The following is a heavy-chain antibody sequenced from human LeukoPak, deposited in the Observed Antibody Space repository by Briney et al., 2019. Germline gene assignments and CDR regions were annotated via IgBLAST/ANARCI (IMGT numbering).Heavy chain of an antibody. J-gene: IGHJ4*02. CDR1: GYTFTGYY. CDR3: ATDVCSGSYYAANDY. D-gene: IGHD1-26*01. V-gene: IGHV1-2*06. CDR2: INHNSGST. Sequence: ASVKVSCKASGYTFTGYYMHWVPQAPGQGLEWMGRINHNSGSTNYAQNFQGRVTMTRDASISTAYMELSRLRSDDTAVYYCATDVCSGSYYAANDYWGQGTLVTVSS.